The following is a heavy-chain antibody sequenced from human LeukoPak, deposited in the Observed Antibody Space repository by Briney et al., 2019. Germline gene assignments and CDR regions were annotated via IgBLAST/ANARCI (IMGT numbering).Heavy chain of an antibody. CDR1: GFTFSSYA. CDR3: AKEGLLRNFDY. Sequence: GGSLRLSCAASGFTFSSYAIHWVRQAPGKGLEWVSGISWNSGSIVYADSVKGRFTISRDNAKNSLYLQMNSLGAEDMALYYCAKEGLLRNFDYWGQGTLVTVSS. V-gene: IGHV3-9*03. D-gene: IGHD3-22*01. CDR2: ISWNSGSI. J-gene: IGHJ4*02.